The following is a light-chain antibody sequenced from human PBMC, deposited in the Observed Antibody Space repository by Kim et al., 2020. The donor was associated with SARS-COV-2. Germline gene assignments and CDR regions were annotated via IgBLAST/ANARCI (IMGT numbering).Light chain of an antibody. V-gene: IGLV2-14*03. CDR1: SSDVGGYNY. Sequence: QSALTQPASVSGSPGQSVTISCTGTSSDVGGYNYVSWYQQHPGKAPKLMIYEVINRPSGVTNRFSGSKSGNTASLTISGLQAEDEADYYCSSYTSSSVEFGGGTQLTV. J-gene: IGLJ2*01. CDR2: EVI. CDR3: SSYTSSSVE.